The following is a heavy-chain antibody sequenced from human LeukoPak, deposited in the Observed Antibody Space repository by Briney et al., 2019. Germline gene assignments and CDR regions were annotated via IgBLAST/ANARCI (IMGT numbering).Heavy chain of an antibody. Sequence: GGSLRLSCAASGFTVSSNYMSRVRQAPGKGLEWVSVIYSGGSTYYADSVKGRFTISRDNSKNTLYLQMNSLRAEDTAVYYCARVGRYYYDSSGYYIFDYWGQGTLVTVSS. CDR1: GFTVSSNY. CDR3: ARVGRYYYDSSGYYIFDY. V-gene: IGHV3-53*01. J-gene: IGHJ4*02. D-gene: IGHD3-22*01. CDR2: IYSGGST.